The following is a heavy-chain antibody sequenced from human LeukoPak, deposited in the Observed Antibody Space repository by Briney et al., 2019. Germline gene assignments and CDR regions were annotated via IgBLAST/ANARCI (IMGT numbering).Heavy chain of an antibody. D-gene: IGHD3-10*01. J-gene: IGHJ4*02. Sequence: PSETLSLTCSVSGGSISGYYWSWLRQPPGKGLEWVAYIYNSGTTNYNPSLKSRVIISVDTSKNQFSLQLSSVTAADTAVYYCARHAPSSHGTGSYPLDYWGQGTLVTVSS. CDR1: GGSISGYY. CDR2: IYNSGTT. CDR3: ARHAPSSHGTGSYPLDY. V-gene: IGHV4-59*08.